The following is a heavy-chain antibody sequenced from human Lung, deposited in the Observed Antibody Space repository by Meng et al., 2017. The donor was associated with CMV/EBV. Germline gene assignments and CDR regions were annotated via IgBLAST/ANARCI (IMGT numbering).Heavy chain of an antibody. V-gene: IGHV4-59*01. Sequence: GSLRLXCTVSGGSISSYYWSWIRQPPGKGLEDIGYIYYSGSTSYNPSLKSRVTISVDTSKNQFSLKLSSVTAADTAVYYCARYGSGSYFYGMDVWGQGTXVTVYS. CDR1: GGSISSYY. D-gene: IGHD3-10*01. CDR3: ARYGSGSYFYGMDV. CDR2: IYYSGST. J-gene: IGHJ6*02.